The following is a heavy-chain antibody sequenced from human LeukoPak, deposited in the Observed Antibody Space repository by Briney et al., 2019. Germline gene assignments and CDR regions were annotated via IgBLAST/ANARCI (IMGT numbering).Heavy chain of an antibody. CDR2: IIPIFGTA. D-gene: IGHD2-21*01. CDR1: GGTFSSYA. Sequence: ASVKVSCKASGGTFSSYAISWVRQAPGQGLEWMGGIIPIFGTANYAQKFQGRVTITADKSTSTAYMELSSLRSEDTAVYYCASSPAREIVWPPVQYFQHWGQGTLVTVSS. V-gene: IGHV1-69*06. J-gene: IGHJ1*01. CDR3: ASSPAREIVWPPVQYFQH.